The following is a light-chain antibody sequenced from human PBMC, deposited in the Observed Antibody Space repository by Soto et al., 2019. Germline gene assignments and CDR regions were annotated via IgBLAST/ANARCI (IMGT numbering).Light chain of an antibody. CDR3: TSYASTSPVV. CDR2: EVS. J-gene: IGLJ3*02. Sequence: QSVLTQPASVSGSPGQSITISCTGTSSDVGGYNYVSWYQQHPGKAPKLMIYEVSSRPSGVSTRFSGSKSGNTASLTISGLQAEDEADYYCTSYASTSPVVFGGGTKLTVL. CDR1: SSDVGGYNY. V-gene: IGLV2-14*01.